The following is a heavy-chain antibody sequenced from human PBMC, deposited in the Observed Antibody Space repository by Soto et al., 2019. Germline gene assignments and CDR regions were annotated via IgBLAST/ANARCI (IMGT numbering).Heavy chain of an antibody. V-gene: IGHV3-74*01. CDR1: GFTFNYYW. CDR3: ARDFVVGGPTINYYYGMDV. D-gene: IGHD1-26*01. J-gene: IGHJ6*02. CDR2: IHSDGSTT. Sequence: GGSLRLSCAASGFTFNYYWMHWVRQAPGQGLVWVSHIHSDGSTTTYADSVKGRFTISRDNAKNTLYLQMNSLGAEDTAVYYCARDFVVGGPTINYYYGMDVWGQGTTVTVSS.